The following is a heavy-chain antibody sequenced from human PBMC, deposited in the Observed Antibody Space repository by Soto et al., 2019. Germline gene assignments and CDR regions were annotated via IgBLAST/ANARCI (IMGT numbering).Heavy chain of an antibody. V-gene: IGHV4-34*02. CDR2: INHRGTI. Sequence: QVHLEQWGAGLLKPSETLSLTCGVYGGSLNDYYWSWIRQPPGKGLEWIGEINHRGTINYNPSLRSRVTMSRDMSNNQFSLALASVTAADTAVYYCARGGNTVLTLAAPFDLWGQGALVTVSS. J-gene: IGHJ4*02. CDR3: ARGGNTVLTLAAPFDL. CDR1: GGSLNDYY. D-gene: IGHD6-25*01.